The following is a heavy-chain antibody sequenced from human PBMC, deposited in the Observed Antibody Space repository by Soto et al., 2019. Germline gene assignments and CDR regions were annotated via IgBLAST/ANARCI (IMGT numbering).Heavy chain of an antibody. Sequence: QITLKESGPTLVKPTQTLTLTCTFSGFSLSTSGLAVGWIRQPPGKALEWLALISWDDDKRYSPSLKSRLTITKDTSKNQVVLTMTNMDPVDTATYYCANRRAGMATTSPFDYWGQGTLVTVSS. CDR2: ISWDDDK. CDR1: GFSLSTSGLA. V-gene: IGHV2-5*02. J-gene: IGHJ4*02. CDR3: ANRRAGMATTSPFDY. D-gene: IGHD1-1*01.